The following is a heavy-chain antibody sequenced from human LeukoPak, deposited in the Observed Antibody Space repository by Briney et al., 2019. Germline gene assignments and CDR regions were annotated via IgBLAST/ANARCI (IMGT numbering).Heavy chain of an antibody. CDR1: GGSISSGGYY. CDR3: ARGFATMVRGVVLDF. V-gene: IGHV4-39*01. D-gene: IGHD3-10*01. J-gene: IGHJ4*02. CDR2: IYHSGST. Sequence: SQTLSLTCTVSGGSISSGGYYWSWIRQPPGKGLEWIGEIYHSGSTNYNPSLKSRVTISVDTSKNQFSLKLNSVTAADTAVYYCARGFATMVRGVVLDFWGQGTLVTVSS.